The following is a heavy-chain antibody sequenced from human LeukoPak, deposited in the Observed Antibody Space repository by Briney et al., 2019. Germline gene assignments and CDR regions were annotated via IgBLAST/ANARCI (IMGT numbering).Heavy chain of an antibody. D-gene: IGHD5-18*01. J-gene: IGHJ4*02. CDR2: TYYRSKWSK. CDR3: ARSLDTDLRE. V-gene: IGHV6-1*01. Sequence: SQTLSLTCAISGDSVSSNSAAWNWIRQSPSRGLEWLGRTYYRSKWSKDYAVSVKSRITINPETSNNQLSLQLNSVTPEDTAVYYCARSLDTDLREWGQGTLVTVSS. CDR1: GDSVSSNSAA.